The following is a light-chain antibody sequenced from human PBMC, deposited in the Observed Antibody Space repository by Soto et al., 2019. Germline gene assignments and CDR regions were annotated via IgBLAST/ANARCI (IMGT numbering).Light chain of an antibody. J-gene: IGKJ4*01. CDR1: QTINRS. Sequence: DIQMTQSPSSLSASVGDRVTITCRASQTINRSLNWFQHKPGKAPKRLIYGASILQDGVPSRFSGSGSGTDYTLTISSLQPEDIATYYCQQSYSAPFTFGGGTKVEI. CDR3: QQSYSAPFT. CDR2: GAS. V-gene: IGKV1-39*01.